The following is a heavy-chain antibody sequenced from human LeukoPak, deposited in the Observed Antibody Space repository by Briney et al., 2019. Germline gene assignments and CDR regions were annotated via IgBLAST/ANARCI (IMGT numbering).Heavy chain of an antibody. D-gene: IGHD3-3*01. CDR3: ARGDDFWSGYPL. V-gene: IGHV4-59*01. CDR2: IYYSGST. J-gene: IGHJ4*02. Sequence: SETLSLNCTVSGGSISSYYWSWIRQPPGKGLEWIGYIYYSGSTNYNPSLKSRVTISVDTSKNQFSLKLSSVTAADTAVYYCARGDDFWSGYPLWGQGTLVTVSS. CDR1: GGSISSYY.